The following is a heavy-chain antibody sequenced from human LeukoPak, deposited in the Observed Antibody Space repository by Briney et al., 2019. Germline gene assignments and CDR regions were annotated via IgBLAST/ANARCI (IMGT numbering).Heavy chain of an antibody. CDR2: IYYSGST. CDR1: GFTFSSHS. D-gene: IGHD6-19*01. V-gene: IGHV4-59*08. Sequence: GSLRLSCVASGFTFSSHSMNWVRQPPGKGLEWIGHIYYSGSTNYNPSLTSRVTMSLDTSKKQFSLRLSSVTAADTAVYYCARRIAVAGTYYFDNWGQGTLVTVSS. CDR3: ARRIAVAGTYYFDN. J-gene: IGHJ4*02.